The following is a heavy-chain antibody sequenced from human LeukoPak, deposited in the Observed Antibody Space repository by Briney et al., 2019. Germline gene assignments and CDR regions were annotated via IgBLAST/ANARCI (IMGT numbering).Heavy chain of an antibody. Sequence: ASVKVSCKASGYMFTDYFMHWVRHAPGQGPEWMGWFNPKSGDKKYAQQFQGRVTMTRDTSINTAYMEMSGLTSDDTAVYYCARAQLLTAPAGTFADNWGQGTLVTVSS. V-gene: IGHV1-2*02. D-gene: IGHD6-13*01. CDR3: ARAQLLTAPAGTFADN. CDR1: GYMFTDYF. J-gene: IGHJ4*02. CDR2: FNPKSGDK.